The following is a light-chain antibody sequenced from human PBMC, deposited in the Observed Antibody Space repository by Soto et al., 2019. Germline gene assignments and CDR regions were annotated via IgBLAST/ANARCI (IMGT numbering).Light chain of an antibody. CDR1: QGIRID. CDR2: AAS. Sequence: AIQMTQSPSSLSASVGDRVTITCRASQGIRIDLGWYQQKPGKAPKLLIYAASTLQTGVPSRFSGSGSGTDFTLTISSLQPEDFATYYCLQDYNFPWTFCQGTKVEIK. CDR3: LQDYNFPWT. V-gene: IGKV1-6*01. J-gene: IGKJ1*01.